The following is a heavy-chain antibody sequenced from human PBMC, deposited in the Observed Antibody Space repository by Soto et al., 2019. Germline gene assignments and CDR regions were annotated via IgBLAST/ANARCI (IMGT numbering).Heavy chain of an antibody. CDR2: IYYSGST. CDR1: GGSVSSGSYY. Sequence: SETLSLTCTVSGGSVSSGSYYWSWIRQPPGKGLQWSGYIYYSGSTNYNPSLKSRVTISVDTSKNQFSLKLSSVTAADTAVYYCARIYSSHDAFDIWGQGTMVTVSS. V-gene: IGHV4-61*01. J-gene: IGHJ3*02. CDR3: ARIYSSHDAFDI. D-gene: IGHD6-13*01.